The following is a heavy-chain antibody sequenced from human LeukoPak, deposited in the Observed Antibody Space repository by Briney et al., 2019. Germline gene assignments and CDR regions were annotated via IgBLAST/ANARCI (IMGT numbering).Heavy chain of an antibody. CDR1: GFTFSSYG. Sequence: GRSLRLSCAASGFTFSSYGMHWVRQAPGKGLEWVAVIWYDGSNKYYADSVKGRFTISRDNSKNTLYLQMNSLRAKDTAVYYCARDDPYGSGAYFDYWGQGTLVTVSS. CDR2: IWYDGSNK. V-gene: IGHV3-33*01. J-gene: IGHJ4*02. D-gene: IGHD3-10*01. CDR3: ARDDPYGSGAYFDY.